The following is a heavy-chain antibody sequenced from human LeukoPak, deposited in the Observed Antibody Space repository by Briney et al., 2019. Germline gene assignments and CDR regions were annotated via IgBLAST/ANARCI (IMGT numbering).Heavy chain of an antibody. CDR3: TKDREPDNGWDLDY. CDR2: ILAGGST. V-gene: IGHV3-23*01. J-gene: IGHJ4*01. D-gene: IGHD6-19*01. CDR1: GFTFSKYA. Sequence: GGSLRLSCAASGFTFSKYAMNWVRQAPGKGLEWVSAILAGGSTYYADPAKGRFTISRDSSTNTLYLQMNSLRVGDTAIYYCTKDREPDNGWDLDYWGQGTLLIVSS.